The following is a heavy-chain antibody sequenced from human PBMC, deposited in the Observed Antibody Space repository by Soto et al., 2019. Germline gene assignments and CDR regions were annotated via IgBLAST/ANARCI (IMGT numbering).Heavy chain of an antibody. CDR1: GGSISSSSYY. D-gene: IGHD1-1*01. CDR3: ARQFRVPFDY. V-gene: IGHV4-39*01. Sequence: SETLSLTCTVSGGSISSSSYYWGWIRQPPGKGLEWIGSIYYSGSTYYNPSLKSRVTISVDTSKNQFSLKLSSVTAADTAVYYCARQFRVPFDYWGQGTLVTVS. CDR2: IYYSGST. J-gene: IGHJ4*02.